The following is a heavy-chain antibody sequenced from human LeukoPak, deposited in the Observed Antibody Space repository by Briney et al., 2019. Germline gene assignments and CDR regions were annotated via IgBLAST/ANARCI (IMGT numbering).Heavy chain of an antibody. V-gene: IGHV1-69*06. D-gene: IGHD2-2*01. CDR1: GGTFSSYA. J-gene: IGHJ4*02. Sequence: ASVKVSCKASGGTFSSYAISWVRQAPGQGLEWMGGIIPIFGTANYAQKFQGRVTITADKSTGTAYMELSSLRSEDTAVYYCARGYCSSTSCYPADYWGQGTLDTVSS. CDR3: ARGYCSSTSCYPADY. CDR2: IIPIFGTA.